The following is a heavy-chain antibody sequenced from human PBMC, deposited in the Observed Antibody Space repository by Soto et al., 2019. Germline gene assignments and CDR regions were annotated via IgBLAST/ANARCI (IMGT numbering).Heavy chain of an antibody. J-gene: IGHJ4*02. D-gene: IGHD4-17*01. CDR3: ATFTVTSYYFDY. V-gene: IGHV1-69*13. CDR1: GGTFSSYA. CDR2: IIPIFGTA. Sequence: GASVKVSCKASGGTFSSYAISWVRQAPGQGLEWMGGIIPIFGTANYAQKFQGRVTITADESTSTAYMELSSLRSEDTAVYYCATFTVTSYYFDYWGQGTLVTVSS.